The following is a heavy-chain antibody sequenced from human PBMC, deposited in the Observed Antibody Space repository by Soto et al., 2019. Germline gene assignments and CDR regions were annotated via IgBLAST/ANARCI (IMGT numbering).Heavy chain of an antibody. CDR2: ISSTSTYI. CDR1: GFTFSLYT. CDR3: ASRPDSNVPGAD. V-gene: IGHV3-21*01. D-gene: IGHD7-27*01. Sequence: EVQLVESGGGLVKPGGSLRLSCAASASGFTFSLYTMNWVRQAPGKGLEWVSSISSTSTYIYYADSVKGRFTISRDNAKHSLYVKMNSLRAEDTAVYYCASRPDSNVPGADWGHGTLVTVSS. J-gene: IGHJ4*01.